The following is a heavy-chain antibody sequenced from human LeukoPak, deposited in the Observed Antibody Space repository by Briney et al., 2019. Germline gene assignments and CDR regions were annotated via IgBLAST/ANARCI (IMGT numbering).Heavy chain of an antibody. CDR2: RHSSGST. J-gene: IGHJ6*03. D-gene: IGHD6-13*01. CDR3: ARLVSYSSSWKYYYYYYMDV. Sequence: PSETLSLTCSVSGGSISSRVYYWGLIRQPPGKGLEWIGARHSSGSTYYNPSLQSRVTLSVDMSKNVISLNVTSVTAADTAVYYCARLVSYSSSWKYYYYYYMDVWGKGTTVTVS. V-gene: IGHV4-39*01. CDR1: GGSISSRVYY.